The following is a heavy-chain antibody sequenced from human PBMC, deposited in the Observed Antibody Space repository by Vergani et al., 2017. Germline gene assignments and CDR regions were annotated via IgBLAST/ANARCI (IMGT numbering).Heavy chain of an antibody. J-gene: IGHJ6*03. CDR1: AFTFSSYS. CDR3: ARGANWNYFGSGYYMDV. Sequence: EVQLVESGGGLVKPGGSLRLSCAASAFTFSSYSMNWVRQAPGKGLEWVSSITSSGSYGYYADSVKGRFTISRGNAKNSLYLQMNSLRAEDTAVYYCARGANWNYFGSGYYMDVWGKGTTVTVSS. CDR2: ITSSGSYG. D-gene: IGHD1-7*01. V-gene: IGHV3-21*01.